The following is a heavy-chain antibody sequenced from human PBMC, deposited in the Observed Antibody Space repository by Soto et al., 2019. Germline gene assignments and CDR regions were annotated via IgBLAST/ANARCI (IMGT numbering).Heavy chain of an antibody. V-gene: IGHV3-74*01. CDR3: ARAGDWNYVQDF. J-gene: IGHJ4*02. CDR2: INSDGSNI. Sequence: GGSLRLSCVASGFTFTHYRIHWVRQAPGKGLEWVARINSDGSNINYADSVKGRFTISRDNSKNTVFLQMHSLTDDDSALYFCARAGDWNYVQDFWGQGTLVTVSS. CDR1: GFTFTHYR. D-gene: IGHD1-7*01.